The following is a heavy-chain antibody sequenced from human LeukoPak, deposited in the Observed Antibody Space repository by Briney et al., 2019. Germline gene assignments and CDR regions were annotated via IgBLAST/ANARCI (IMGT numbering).Heavy chain of an antibody. Sequence: GGSLRLSCAASGFTFSSYSMNWVRQAPEKGLEWVSYISSSSSTIYYADSVEGRFTISRDNAKNSLYLQMDSLRAEDTAVYYCARGRQRGYSYAYWHFDLWGRGTLVTVSS. V-gene: IGHV3-48*04. J-gene: IGHJ2*01. CDR2: ISSSSSTI. CDR3: ARGRQRGYSYAYWHFDL. D-gene: IGHD5-18*01. CDR1: GFTFSSYS.